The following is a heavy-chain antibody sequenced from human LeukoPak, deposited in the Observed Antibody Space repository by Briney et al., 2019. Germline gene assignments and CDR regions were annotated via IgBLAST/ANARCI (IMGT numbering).Heavy chain of an antibody. CDR2: IRSEPSGYTT. Sequence: PGGSLRLSCVASGFTFSTYGMHWVRQASGRGLEWVGLIRSEPSGYTTLHAASVKGRFTISRDDSKNTAYLQMNSLRADDTAVYYCARQDCSGGSCSYVDYWGQGTLVTVSS. D-gene: IGHD2-15*01. V-gene: IGHV3-73*01. CDR1: GFTFSTYG. J-gene: IGHJ4*02. CDR3: ARQDCSGGSCSYVDY.